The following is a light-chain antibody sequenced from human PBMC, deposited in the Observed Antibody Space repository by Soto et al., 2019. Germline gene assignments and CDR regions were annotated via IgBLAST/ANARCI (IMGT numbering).Light chain of an antibody. CDR2: QVS. J-gene: IGKJ4*01. CDR1: QSLVYTDGNTY. CDR3: MQGIHWPPT. Sequence: DVVMTQSPLSLPVTLGQPASISCRSSQSLVYTDGNTYLNWFHQRPGQSPRRLIYQVSTRDSGVPDRFSGGGSGTDFTLKIDRVEAEDVGVYYCMQGIHWPPTIGGGTTVEIK. V-gene: IGKV2-30*01.